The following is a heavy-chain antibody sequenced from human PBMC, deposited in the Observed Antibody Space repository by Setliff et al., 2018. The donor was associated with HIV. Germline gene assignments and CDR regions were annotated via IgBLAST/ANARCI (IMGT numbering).Heavy chain of an antibody. Sequence: GASVKVSCKTSGYTFTAFYIHWVRQAPGQGLEWMGGIIPIYGTANYAQRFLGRATITADGSTSTMELTSLTSEDTAVYYCASDSPTARFEEVSEHFYFYLDVWGRGTTVTVSS. D-gene: IGHD3-10*01. V-gene: IGHV1-69*13. J-gene: IGHJ6*03. CDR1: GYTFTAFY. CDR3: ASDSPTARFEEVSEHFYFYLDV. CDR2: IIPIYGTA.